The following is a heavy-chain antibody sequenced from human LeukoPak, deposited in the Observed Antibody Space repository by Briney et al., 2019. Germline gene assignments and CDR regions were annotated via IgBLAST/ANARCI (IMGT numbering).Heavy chain of an antibody. V-gene: IGHV1-46*01. CDR1: GYTFTSNY. CDR2: IYPRDGST. Sequence: ASVKVSCKASGYTFTSNYIHWVRQAPGQGLEWMGMIYPRDGSTSYAQKFQGRVTITADESTSTAYMELSSLRSEDTAVYYCARERSRRDDYYYGMDVWGQGTTVTVSS. CDR3: ARERSRRDDYYYGMDV. J-gene: IGHJ6*02.